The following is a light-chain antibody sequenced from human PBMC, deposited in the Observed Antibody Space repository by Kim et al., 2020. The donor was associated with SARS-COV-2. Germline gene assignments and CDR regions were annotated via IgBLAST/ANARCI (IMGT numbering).Light chain of an antibody. J-gene: IGKJ4*01. CDR2: GAS. CDR3: QQLDSYPLT. V-gene: IGKV1-9*01. CDR1: QGISSY. Sequence: ASVGDRVPSTCRASQGISSYLAWYQQKPGKAPKLLIYGASTLQSGVSSRFSGSGSGTDFTLTISSLQPEDSATYYCQQLDSYPLTFGGGTKVDIK.